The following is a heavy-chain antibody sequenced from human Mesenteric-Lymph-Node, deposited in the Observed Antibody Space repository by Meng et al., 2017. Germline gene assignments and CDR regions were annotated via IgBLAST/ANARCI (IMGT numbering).Heavy chain of an antibody. CDR2: ISSSSSYI. CDR3: AAGTGWRFDY. J-gene: IGHJ4*02. Sequence: GESLKISCAASGFTFSSYSMNWVRQAPGKGLEWVSSISSSSSYIYYADSVKGRFTISRDNAKNSLYLQMNSLRDEDTAVYYCAAGTGWRFDYWGQGTLVTVSS. D-gene: IGHD3-10*01. V-gene: IGHV3-21*01. CDR1: GFTFSSYS.